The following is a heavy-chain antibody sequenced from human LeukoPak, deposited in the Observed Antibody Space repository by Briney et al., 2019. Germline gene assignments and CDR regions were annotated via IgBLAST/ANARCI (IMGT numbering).Heavy chain of an antibody. Sequence: GGSLRLSCAASGFTLSSYWMNWARQAPGKGLEWVASINHNGNVNYYVDSVKGRFAISRDNAKNSLYLQMSNLRAEDTAVYFCARGGGLDVWGQGATVTVSS. CDR3: ARGGGLDV. J-gene: IGHJ6*02. V-gene: IGHV3-7*03. D-gene: IGHD3-16*01. CDR1: GFTLSSYW. CDR2: INHNGNVN.